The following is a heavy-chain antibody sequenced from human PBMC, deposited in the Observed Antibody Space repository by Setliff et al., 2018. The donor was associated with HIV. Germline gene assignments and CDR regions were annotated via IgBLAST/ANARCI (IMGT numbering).Heavy chain of an antibody. Sequence: ASVKVSCKASGYTFTSYYMHWVRQAPGQGLEWMGIINPSSGSTTYAQKFQGRVTMTRDTSTSTVYMELSSLRSEDTAVYYCARAQTTVSTTPFFWGQGTLVTVSS. CDR2: INPSSGST. J-gene: IGHJ4*02. V-gene: IGHV1-46*01. CDR1: GYTFTSYY. D-gene: IGHD4-17*01. CDR3: ARAQTTVSTTPFF.